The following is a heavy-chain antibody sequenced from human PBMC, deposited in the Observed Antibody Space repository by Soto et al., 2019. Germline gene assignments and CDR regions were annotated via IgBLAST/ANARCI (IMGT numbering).Heavy chain of an antibody. CDR1: GGSISSGGYY. CDR3: ARDDCGTSRCSYYYGMDV. J-gene: IGHJ6*02. CDR2: IYYSGST. D-gene: IGHD2-21*01. Sequence: SETLSLTCTVSGGSISSGGYYWSWIRQHPGKGLEWIGYIYYSGSTYYNPSLKSRVTISVDTSKNRFSLKLSSVTAADTAVYYCARDDCGTSRCSYYYGMDVWGQGTTVTVSS. V-gene: IGHV4-31*03.